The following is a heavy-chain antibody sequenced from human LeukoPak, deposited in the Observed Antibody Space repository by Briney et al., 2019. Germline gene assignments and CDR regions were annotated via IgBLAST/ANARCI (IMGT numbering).Heavy chain of an antibody. CDR1: GGSFSGYY. CDR3: ARGDSSSWLDAFDI. D-gene: IGHD6-13*01. Sequence: SETLSLTCAVYGGSFSGYYWSWIRQPPGKGLEWIGEINHSGSTNYNPSLKSRVTISVDTSKNQFSLKLSSVTAADTAVYYCARGDSSSWLDAFDIWGQGTMVTVSS. V-gene: IGHV4-34*01. J-gene: IGHJ3*02. CDR2: INHSGST.